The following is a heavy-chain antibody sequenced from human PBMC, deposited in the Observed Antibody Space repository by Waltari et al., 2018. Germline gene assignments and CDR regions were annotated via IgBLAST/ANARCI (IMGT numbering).Heavy chain of an antibody. CDR2: IYTSGRT. CDR1: GGSISSGSYY. J-gene: IGHJ3*02. CDR3: ARVSYYYDSSGYYPDGAFDI. V-gene: IGHV4-61*02. D-gene: IGHD3-22*01. Sequence: QVQLQESGPGLVKPSQTLSLTCTVSGGSISSGSYYWSWIRQPAGKGLEWIGRIYTSGRTNYNPSLKSRVTISVDTSKNQFSLKLSSVTAADTAVYYCARVSYYYDSSGYYPDGAFDIWGQGTMVTVSS.